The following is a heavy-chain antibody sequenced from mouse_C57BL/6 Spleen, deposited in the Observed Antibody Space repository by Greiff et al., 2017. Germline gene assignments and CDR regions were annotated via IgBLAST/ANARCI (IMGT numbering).Heavy chain of an antibody. CDR1: GYTFTSYW. V-gene: IGHV1-61*01. J-gene: IGHJ3*01. Sequence: QVQLQQPGAELVRPGSSVKLSCKASGYTFTSYWMDWVKQRPGQGLEWIGNIYPSDSETHYNQKFKDKATLTVDKSSSTAYMQLSSLTSEDSAVYYCARRGVYYGSSYPFAYWGQGTLVTVSA. CDR3: ARRGVYYGSSYPFAY. CDR2: IYPSDSET. D-gene: IGHD1-1*01.